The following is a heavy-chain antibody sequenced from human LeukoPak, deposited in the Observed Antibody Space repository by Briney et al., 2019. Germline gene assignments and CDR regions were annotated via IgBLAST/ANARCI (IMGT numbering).Heavy chain of an antibody. D-gene: IGHD4-17*01. CDR1: GGTFSSYA. V-gene: IGHV1-69*05. J-gene: IGHJ4*02. Sequence: GASVKVSCKASGGTFSSYAISWVRQAPGQGLEWMEGIIPIFGTANYAQKFQGRVTITTDESTSTAYMELSSLRSEDTAVYYCARDLDYGDSLLDYWGQGTLVTVSS. CDR2: IIPIFGTA. CDR3: ARDLDYGDSLLDY.